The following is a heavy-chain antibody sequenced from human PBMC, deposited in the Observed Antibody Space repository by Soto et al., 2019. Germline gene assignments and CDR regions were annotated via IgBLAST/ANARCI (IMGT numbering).Heavy chain of an antibody. V-gene: IGHV3-30-3*01. D-gene: IGHD3-9*01. CDR3: ARDDTPSYDILTGYYYYYYGMDV. J-gene: IGHJ6*02. CDR2: ISYDGSNK. CDR1: GFTFSSYA. Sequence: GGSLRLSCAASGFTFSSYAMHWVRQAPGKGLEWVAVISYDGSNKYYADSVKGRFTISRDNSKNTLYLQMNSLRAEDTAVYYCARDDTPSYDILTGYYYYYYGMDVWGQGTTVTVSS.